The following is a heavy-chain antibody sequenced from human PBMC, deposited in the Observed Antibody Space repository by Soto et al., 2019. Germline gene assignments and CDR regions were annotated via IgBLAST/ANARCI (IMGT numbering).Heavy chain of an antibody. CDR2: ISAYNGNT. V-gene: IGHV1-18*01. Sequence: ASVEVSCKASGYTFTSYGISWVRQAPGQGLEWMGWISAYNGNTNYAQKLKGRVTMTTDTSTSTAYMELRSLRSDDTAVYCCARVNGGYPLVDYWGQGAQVTV. D-gene: IGHD5-12*01. CDR3: ARVNGGYPLVDY. J-gene: IGHJ4*02. CDR1: GYTFTSYG.